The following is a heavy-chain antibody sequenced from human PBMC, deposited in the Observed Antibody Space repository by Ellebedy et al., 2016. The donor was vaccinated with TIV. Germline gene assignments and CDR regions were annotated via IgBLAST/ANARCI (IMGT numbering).Heavy chain of an antibody. D-gene: IGHD6-19*01. CDR3: ATDRIAVAGTGVSFDY. J-gene: IGHJ4*02. Sequence: ASVKVSCKASGYTFTSYGISWVRQAPGQGLEWMGWISAYNGNTNYAQKLQGRVTMTTDTPTSTAYMELRSLRSDDTAVYYCATDRIAVAGTGVSFDYWGQGTLVTVSS. CDR1: GYTFTSYG. CDR2: ISAYNGNT. V-gene: IGHV1-18*01.